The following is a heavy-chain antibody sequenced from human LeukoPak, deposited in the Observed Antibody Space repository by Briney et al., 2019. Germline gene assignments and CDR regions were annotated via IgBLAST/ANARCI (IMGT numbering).Heavy chain of an antibody. J-gene: IGHJ4*02. CDR2: INPSGGST. D-gene: IGHD2-2*02. CDR3: ARVGYCSSTSCYRPFDY. CDR1: GYTFTSYY. V-gene: IGHV1-46*01. Sequence: EASVNVSCKASGYTFTSYYMHWVRQAPGQGLEWMGIINPSGGSTSYAQKFQGRVTMTRDTSTSTVYMELSSLRSEDTAVYYCARVGYCSSTSCYRPFDYWGQGTLVTVSS.